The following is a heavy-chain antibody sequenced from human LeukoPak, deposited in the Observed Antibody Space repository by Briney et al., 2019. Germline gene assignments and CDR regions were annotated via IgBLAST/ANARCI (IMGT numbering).Heavy chain of an antibody. CDR3: ARSRVGGGQDY. CDR2: ISSSSSYI. D-gene: IGHD3-16*01. V-gene: IGHV3-21*01. Sequence: GGSLRLSCAASGFTFSSYSMNWVRQAPGKGLEWVSSISSSSSYIYYADSVKGRFTISRDNAKNTLYLQMNSLRAEDTAVYYCARSRVGGGQDYWGQGTLVTVSS. J-gene: IGHJ4*02. CDR1: GFTFSSYS.